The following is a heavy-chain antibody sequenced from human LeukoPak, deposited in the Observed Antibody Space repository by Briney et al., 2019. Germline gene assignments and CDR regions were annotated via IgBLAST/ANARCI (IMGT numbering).Heavy chain of an antibody. CDR2: ISSSSSYT. D-gene: IGHD3-10*01. CDR3: ARAEEAIKRKTYYYGSGSYEAAFDI. J-gene: IGHJ3*02. Sequence: GGSLRLSCAASGFTFSDYYMSWIRQAPGKGLEWVSYISSSSSYTNYADSVKGRFTISRDNAKNSLYLQMNSLRAEDTAVYYCARAEEAIKRKTYYYGSGSYEAAFDIWGQGTMVTVSS. CDR1: GFTFSDYY. V-gene: IGHV3-11*05.